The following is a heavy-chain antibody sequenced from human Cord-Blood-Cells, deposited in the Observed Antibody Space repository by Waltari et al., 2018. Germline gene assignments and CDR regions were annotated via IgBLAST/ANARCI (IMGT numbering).Heavy chain of an antibody. J-gene: IGHJ2*01. Sequence: QVQLVQSGAEVKKPGASVKVSCKASGYTFTSYGISWGRKAPGQGLEWREGISTYNSNTNYAQKPRGRVTMTTDTTTSTAHWELRSLRSYDTAVNYWARNPLWVGGDYRWYFDRWGRGTLVTVSS. CDR1: GYTFTSYG. CDR3: ARNPLWVGGDYRWYFDR. CDR2: ISTYNSNT. V-gene: IGHV1-18*04. D-gene: IGHD2-21*01.